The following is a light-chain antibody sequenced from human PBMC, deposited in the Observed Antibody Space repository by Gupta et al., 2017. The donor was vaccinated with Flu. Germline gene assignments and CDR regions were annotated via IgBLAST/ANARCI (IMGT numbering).Light chain of an antibody. J-gene: IGLJ2*01. V-gene: IGLV3-1*01. CDR2: QDS. Sequence: SYELTQPPSVSVSPGQTASITCSGDKLGDKYACWYQQKPGQSPVLVIYQDSKRPSGIPERFSGPNSGNTATLTISGTQAMDEADYYRQAWDSSTHVVFGGGTKLTVL. CDR1: KLGDKY. CDR3: QAWDSSTHVV.